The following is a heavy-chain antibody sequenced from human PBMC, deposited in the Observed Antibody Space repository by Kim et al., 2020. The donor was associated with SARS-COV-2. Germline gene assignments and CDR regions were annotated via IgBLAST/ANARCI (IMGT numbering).Heavy chain of an antibody. J-gene: IGHJ4*02. D-gene: IGHD6-19*01. V-gene: IGHV6-1*01. Sequence: YAVSVKSRIAINPDTSNIPFSLQLNSVTPEDTAVYYCARASIAVAGTFDYWGQGALVTVSS. CDR3: ARASIAVAGTFDY.